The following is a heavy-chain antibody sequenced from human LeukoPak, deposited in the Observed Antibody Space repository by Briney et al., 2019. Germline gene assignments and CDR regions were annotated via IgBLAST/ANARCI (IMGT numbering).Heavy chain of an antibody. Sequence: AGGSLRLSCAASGFTVSSNYMSWVRQAPGKGLEWVSVIYSGGSTYYADSVKGRFNISRDNSKNTLYLQMNSLRAEDTAVYYCASNRITMVRGVMGSWGQGTLVTVSS. CDR2: IYSGGST. CDR3: ASNRITMVRGVMGS. D-gene: IGHD3-10*01. J-gene: IGHJ5*02. CDR1: GFTVSSNY. V-gene: IGHV3-66*01.